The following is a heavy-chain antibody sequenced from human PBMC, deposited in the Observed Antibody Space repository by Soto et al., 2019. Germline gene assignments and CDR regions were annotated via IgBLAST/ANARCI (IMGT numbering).Heavy chain of an antibody. D-gene: IGHD3-10*01. CDR1: GASIYNGGYF. CDR3: AREPPFGY. V-gene: IGHV4-30-4*01. J-gene: IGHJ4*02. Sequence: PSETLSLTCSVSGASIYNGGYFWSWIRQSPGKGLEWIGHIYNSGSPYNNPSLKSRVTISVDTSKNQFSLKLTSVTAADTAVYYCAREPPFGYWGQGTLVTVSS. CDR2: IYNSGSP.